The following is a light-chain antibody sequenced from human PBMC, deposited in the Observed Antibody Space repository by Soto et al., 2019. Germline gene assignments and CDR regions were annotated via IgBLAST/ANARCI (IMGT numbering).Light chain of an antibody. CDR2: AAS. Sequence: DIQMTQSPSSLSASVGDRVTITCRASQSISSYLNWYQQTPGKAPKLLIYAASSLQSGVPSRFSGSGSGTDFTLTISSLQPEDFATYYCQQSYSTPGLTFGQGTRLEIK. V-gene: IGKV1-39*01. J-gene: IGKJ5*01. CDR1: QSISSY. CDR3: QQSYSTPGLT.